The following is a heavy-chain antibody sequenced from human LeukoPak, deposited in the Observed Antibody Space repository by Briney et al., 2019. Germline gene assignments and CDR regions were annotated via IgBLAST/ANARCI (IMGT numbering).Heavy chain of an antibody. V-gene: IGHV4-39*01. CDR2: IYYSGST. Sequence: PSETLSRTCTVSGGSISSSSYYWGWIRQPPGKGREWMGRIYYSGSTYYNPSLKSRVTISVDTSKNQFSLKLSSVTAADTAVYYCAFLDIVVVPAAFNDYWGQGTLVTVS. J-gene: IGHJ4*02. CDR1: GGSISSSSYY. D-gene: IGHD2-2*03. CDR3: AFLDIVVVPAAFNDY.